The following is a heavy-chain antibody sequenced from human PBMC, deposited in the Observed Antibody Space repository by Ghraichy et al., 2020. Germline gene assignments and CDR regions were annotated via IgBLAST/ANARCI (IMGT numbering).Heavy chain of an antibody. Sequence: ASVKVSCKASGYTFTSYYMHWVRQAPGQGLEWMGIINPSGGSTSYAQKFQGRVTMTRDTSTSTVYMELSSLRSEDTAVYYCARDRGPYSGVGATDFDYWGQGTLVTVSS. CDR3: ARDRGPYSGVGATDFDY. D-gene: IGHD1-26*01. CDR1: GYTFTSYY. J-gene: IGHJ4*02. V-gene: IGHV1-46*01. CDR2: INPSGGST.